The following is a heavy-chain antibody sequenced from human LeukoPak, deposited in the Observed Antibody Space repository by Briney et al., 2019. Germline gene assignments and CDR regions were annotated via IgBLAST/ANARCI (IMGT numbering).Heavy chain of an antibody. D-gene: IGHD3-22*01. CDR1: GGSISSYY. CDR3: ARQGGYSVWFDP. Sequence: NPSETLSLTCTVSGGSISSYYWSWIRQPPGKGLEWIGYIYYSGSTNYNPSLKSRVTISVDTSKNQFSLKLSSVTAADTAVYYCARQGGYSVWFDPWGQGTLVTVSS. V-gene: IGHV4-59*01. CDR2: IYYSGST. J-gene: IGHJ5*02.